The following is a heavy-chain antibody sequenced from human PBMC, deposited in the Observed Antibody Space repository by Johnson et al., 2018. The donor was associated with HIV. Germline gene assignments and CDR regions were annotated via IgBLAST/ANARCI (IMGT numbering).Heavy chain of an antibody. J-gene: IGHJ3*02. V-gene: IGHV3-30-3*01. CDR1: GFTFSSYA. CDR3: ARAGSTSGLFDAFDI. Sequence: QVQLVESGGGVVQPGRSLRLSCAASGFTFSSYAMHWVRQAPGKGLEWVAVISYDGSNKYYADSVKGRFTISRDSSKNTLYLQMNSLRTEDTAAYYCARAGSTSGLFDAFDIWGQGTMVTVSS. CDR2: ISYDGSNK. D-gene: IGHD6-19*01.